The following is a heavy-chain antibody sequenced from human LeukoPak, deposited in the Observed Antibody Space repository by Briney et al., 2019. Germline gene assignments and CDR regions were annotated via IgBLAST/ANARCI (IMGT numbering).Heavy chain of an antibody. J-gene: IGHJ6*03. V-gene: IGHV4-4*07. D-gene: IGHD5-18*01. CDR1: GGSMNRFY. CDR2: IHSGGTT. Sequence: KPSETLSLTCTVSGGSMNRFYWAWIRQPAGRGLEWIGRIHSGGTTNYNPSLESRLTISLDTSKSQFSLNLNSVTAADTAVYYCARDSPDGYTSGHYYYYLDVWGKGTTVTVSS. CDR3: ARDSPDGYTSGHYYYYLDV.